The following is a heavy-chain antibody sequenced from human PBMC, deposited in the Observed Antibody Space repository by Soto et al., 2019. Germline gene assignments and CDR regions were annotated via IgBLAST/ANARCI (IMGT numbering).Heavy chain of an antibody. CDR1: GYTFTSYD. Sequence: QVQLVQSGAEVKKPGASVKVSCKASGYTFTSYDINWVRQATGQGLEWMGWMNPNSGNTGYAQKFQGRVTMTRNTSISTAYMELSSLRSEDTAVYYCARVAVYDYIWGSYRGGFDPWGQGTLVTVSS. CDR2: MNPNSGNT. J-gene: IGHJ5*02. CDR3: ARVAVYDYIWGSYRGGFDP. D-gene: IGHD3-16*02. V-gene: IGHV1-8*01.